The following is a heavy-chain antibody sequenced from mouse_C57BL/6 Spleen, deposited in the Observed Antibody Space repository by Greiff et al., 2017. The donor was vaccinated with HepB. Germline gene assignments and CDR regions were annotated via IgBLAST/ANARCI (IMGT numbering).Heavy chain of an antibody. J-gene: IGHJ2*01. V-gene: IGHV1-42*01. CDR1: GYSFTGYY. CDR3: ARSLGSNGFDY. CDR2: INPSTGGT. Sequence: EVQLQQSGPELVKPGASVKISCKASGYSFTGYYMNWVKQSPEKSLEWIGEINPSTGGTTYNQKFKAKATLTVDKSSSTAYMQLKSLTSEDSAVYYCARSLGSNGFDYWGQGTTLTVSS. D-gene: IGHD1-1*01.